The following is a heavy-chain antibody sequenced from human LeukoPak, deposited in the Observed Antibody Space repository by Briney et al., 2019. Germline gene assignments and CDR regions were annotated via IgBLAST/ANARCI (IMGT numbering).Heavy chain of an antibody. V-gene: IGHV3-53*01. Sequence: PGGSLRLSCAASGFTVSSNFMTWVRQAPGKGLEWVSVISSGGTTYYADSVKGRFTISRDNSRNTLFLQMNSLRAEDSAVYYCATDWGINFWGQGTLVTVSS. J-gene: IGHJ4*02. D-gene: IGHD3-16*01. CDR2: ISSGGTT. CDR3: ATDWGINF. CDR1: GFTVSSNF.